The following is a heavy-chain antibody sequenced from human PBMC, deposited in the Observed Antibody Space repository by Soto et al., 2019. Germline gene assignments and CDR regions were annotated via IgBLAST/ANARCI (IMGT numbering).Heavy chain of an antibody. CDR3: AKTPLRGIIAAAGIPGY. J-gene: IGHJ4*02. Sequence: GGSLRLSCAASGFTFSSYAMSWVRQAPGKGLEWVSAISGSGGSTYYADSVKGRFTISRDNSKNTLYLQMNSLRAEDTAVYYCAKTPLRGIIAAAGIPGYWGQGTLVTVSS. D-gene: IGHD6-13*01. V-gene: IGHV3-23*01. CDR1: GFTFSSYA. CDR2: ISGSGGST.